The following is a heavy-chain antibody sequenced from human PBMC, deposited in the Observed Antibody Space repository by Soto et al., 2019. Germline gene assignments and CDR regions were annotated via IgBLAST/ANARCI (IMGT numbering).Heavy chain of an antibody. D-gene: IGHD2-8*01. J-gene: IGHJ4*02. CDR3: ARDREGYRTNGGGYTRDY. Sequence: QVQLVQSGAEVKKPGSSVKVSCKASGGTFSSYAISWVRQAPGQGLEWMGGIIPIFGTANCAQKFQGRVTITGDESTSTGYMALRRLRSEDTDVYYCARDREGYRTNGGGYTRDYWGQGTLVTVSS. V-gene: IGHV1-69*12. CDR2: IIPIFGTA. CDR1: GGTFSSYA.